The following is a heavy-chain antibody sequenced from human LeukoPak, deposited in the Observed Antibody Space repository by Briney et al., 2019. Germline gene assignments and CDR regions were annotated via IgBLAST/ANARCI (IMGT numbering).Heavy chain of an antibody. CDR2: IIPIFGTA. D-gene: IGHD3-3*01. J-gene: IGHJ5*02. V-gene: IGHV1-69*13. Sequence: ASVKVSCKASGGTFSSYAISWVRQAPGQGLEWMGGIIPIFGTANYAQKFQGRVTITADESTSTAYMELSSLRSEDTAVYYCARVQIRRITISNWFVPWGQGTLVTVSS. CDR1: GGTFSSYA. CDR3: ARVQIRRITISNWFVP.